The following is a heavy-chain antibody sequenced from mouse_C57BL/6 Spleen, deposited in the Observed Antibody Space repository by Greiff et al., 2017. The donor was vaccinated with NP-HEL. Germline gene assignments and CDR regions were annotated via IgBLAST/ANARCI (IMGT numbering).Heavy chain of an antibody. CDR1: GYTFTSYW. CDR3: AGRGITTVGDYYFDY. D-gene: IGHD1-1*01. J-gene: IGHJ2*01. Sequence: QVHVKQPGTELVKPGASVKLSCKASGYTFTSYWMHWVKQRPGQGLEWIGNINPSNGGTNYNEKFKSKATLTVDKSSSTAYMQLSSLTSEDSAVYYCAGRGITTVGDYYFDYWGQGTTLTVSS. CDR2: INPSNGGT. V-gene: IGHV1-53*01.